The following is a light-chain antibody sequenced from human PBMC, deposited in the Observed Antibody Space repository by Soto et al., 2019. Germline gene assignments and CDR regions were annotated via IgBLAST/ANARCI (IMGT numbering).Light chain of an antibody. J-gene: IGKJ5*01. CDR2: GAS. V-gene: IGKV3-20*01. CDR3: QQYGSSPSGPIT. CDR1: QSVSSSY. Sequence: SPGTLSLSPGERATLSCRASQSVSSSYLAWYQQKPGQAPRLLIYGASSRATGIPDRFSGSGSGTDFTLTISRLEPEDFAVYYCQQYGSSPSGPITFGQGTRLEIK.